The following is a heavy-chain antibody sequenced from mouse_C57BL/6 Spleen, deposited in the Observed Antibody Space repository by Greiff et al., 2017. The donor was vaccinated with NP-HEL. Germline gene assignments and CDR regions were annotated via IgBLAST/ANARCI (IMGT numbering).Heavy chain of an antibody. J-gene: IGHJ1*03. CDR2: IDPSDSET. Sequence: QVQLQQPGAELVRPGSSVKLSCKASGYTFTSYWMHWVKQRPIQGLEWIGNIDPSDSETHYNQKFKDKATLTVDKSSSTAYMQLSSLTSEESAVYYCARAVYGNYGWYFDVWGTGTTVTVSS. CDR3: ARAVYGNYGWYFDV. D-gene: IGHD2-1*01. CDR1: GYTFTSYW. V-gene: IGHV1-52*01.